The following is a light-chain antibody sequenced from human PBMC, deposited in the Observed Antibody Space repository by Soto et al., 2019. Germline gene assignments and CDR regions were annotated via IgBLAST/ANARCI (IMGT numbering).Light chain of an antibody. CDR1: QSVTKY. J-gene: IGKJ4*01. Sequence: EIVLTPSPATLSLSPVERATLSCRASQSVTKYLAWYQQKPGQAPRLLIYDTSNRATGISARFSGSGSGTDFTLTISGLESEDSGIYYCQQRYNWLTFGGGTKVDIK. CDR2: DTS. CDR3: QQRYNWLT. V-gene: IGKV3-11*01.